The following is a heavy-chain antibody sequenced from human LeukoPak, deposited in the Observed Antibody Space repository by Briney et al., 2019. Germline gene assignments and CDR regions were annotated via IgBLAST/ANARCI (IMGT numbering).Heavy chain of an antibody. CDR1: GFTFDDYA. CDR2: INWDSVII. Sequence: PGRSLRLSCAASGFTFDDYAMHWVRQAPGKGLEWVSVINWDSVIIGYADSVRGRFTISRDNAKNSLYLQMDSLRAEDTALYFCAKDTRSMRNTVFGIRGGGALDVWGQGTTVTVSS. CDR3: AKDTRSMRNTVFGIRGGGALDV. V-gene: IGHV3-9*01. D-gene: IGHD3-3*01. J-gene: IGHJ6*02.